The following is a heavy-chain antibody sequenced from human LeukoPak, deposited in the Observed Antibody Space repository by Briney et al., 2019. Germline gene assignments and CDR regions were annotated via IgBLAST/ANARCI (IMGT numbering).Heavy chain of an antibody. Sequence: GGSLRLSCAASGFTVSSNYMSWVRQAPGKGLVWVSVIYSGGSTYYADSVKGRFTISRDNSKNTLYLQMNSLRAEDTAVYYCARGCSVGSCYDYWGQGTLVTVPS. J-gene: IGHJ4*02. CDR3: ARGCSVGSCYDY. CDR1: GFTVSSNY. D-gene: IGHD2-15*01. CDR2: IYSGGST. V-gene: IGHV3-53*01.